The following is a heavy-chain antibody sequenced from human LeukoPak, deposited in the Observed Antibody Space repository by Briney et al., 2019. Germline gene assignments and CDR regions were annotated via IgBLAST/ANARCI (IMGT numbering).Heavy chain of an antibody. CDR3: VRGGPNKSGWTLDY. J-gene: IGHJ4*02. Sequence: ASVKVSCEASGYSLTNYAIHWVRQAPGQRLEWMGWFNSDTGNTDYSQKFQGRVTISRDTSANTAYMELNRLRPEDTAVFYCVRGGPNKSGWTLDYWGQGTLVTVSS. V-gene: IGHV1-3*01. CDR1: GYSLTNYA. D-gene: IGHD6-19*01. CDR2: FNSDTGNT.